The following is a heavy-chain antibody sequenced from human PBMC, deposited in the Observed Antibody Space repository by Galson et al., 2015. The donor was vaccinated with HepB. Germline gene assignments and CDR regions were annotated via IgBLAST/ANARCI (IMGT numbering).Heavy chain of an antibody. V-gene: IGHV4-34*01. CDR1: GGSFSGYY. CDR3: ARGRGSSCYFPEFLPWFDP. CDR2: INHSGST. Sequence: SEPLSLTCAVYGGSFSGYYWSWIRQPPGKGLEWIGEINHSGSTNYNPSLKSRVTISVDTSKNQFSLKLSSVTAADTAVYYCARGRGSSCYFPEFLPWFDPWGQGTLVTVSS. D-gene: IGHD2-2*01. J-gene: IGHJ5*02.